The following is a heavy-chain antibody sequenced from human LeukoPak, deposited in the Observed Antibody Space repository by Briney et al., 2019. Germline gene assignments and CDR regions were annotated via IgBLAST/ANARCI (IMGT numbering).Heavy chain of an antibody. Sequence: GGSLRLSCAASGFTFSNHAMNWVRQAPGQGMEWVSLVSATGDSTYYADSVKGRFTISRDNSKDMVFLQMNSLRAEDAAVYFCATGTPTLDCWGQGTRVTVSS. CDR3: ATGTPTLDC. CDR1: GFTFSNHA. CDR2: VSATGDST. V-gene: IGHV3-23*01. D-gene: IGHD3-16*01. J-gene: IGHJ4*02.